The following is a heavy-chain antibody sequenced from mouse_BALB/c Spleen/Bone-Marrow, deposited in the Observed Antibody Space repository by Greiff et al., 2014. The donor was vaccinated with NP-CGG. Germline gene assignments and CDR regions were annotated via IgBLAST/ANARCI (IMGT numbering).Heavy chain of an antibody. CDR2: IYPSDSYT. V-gene: IGHV1-69*02. Sequence: VQLQQSGAELVRPGASVKLSCKASGYTFTSYWINWVNQRPGQGLEWIGNIYPSDSYTNYNQKFKDKATLTVDKSSSTAYMQLSSPTSEGSAVYYCTRGSYDLDYWGQGTTLTVSS. CDR3: TRGSYDLDY. CDR1: GYTFTSYW. J-gene: IGHJ2*01. D-gene: IGHD2-3*01.